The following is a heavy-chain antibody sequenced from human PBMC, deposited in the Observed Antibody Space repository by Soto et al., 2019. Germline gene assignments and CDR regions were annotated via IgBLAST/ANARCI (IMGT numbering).Heavy chain of an antibody. CDR3: VNTGYTYDPFGY. D-gene: IGHD5-18*01. CDR1: GFSVTTDGVG. CDR2: IFWNDDE. V-gene: IGHV2-5*01. Sequence: SGPTLVNPTRTLTLTCTFSGFSVTTDGVGGGWIRQPPGKALEWLALIFWNDDERYSPSLKSRLTITKDTSKNKVALTMSNMDPVDTATYYCVNTGYTYDPFGYWGRGTLVTVSS. J-gene: IGHJ4*02.